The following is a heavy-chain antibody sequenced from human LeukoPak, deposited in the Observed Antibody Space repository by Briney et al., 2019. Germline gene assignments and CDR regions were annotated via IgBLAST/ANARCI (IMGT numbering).Heavy chain of an antibody. V-gene: IGHV3-21*01. D-gene: IGHD6-19*01. CDR3: ARDPRAVADNYYFDY. J-gene: IGHJ4*02. CDR1: GFTFSSYS. Sequence: PGGSLRLSCAASGFTFSSYSMNWVRQAPGKGLEWVSSISSSSSSYIYYADSVKGRFTISRDNAKNSLYLQMNSLRAEDTAVYYCARDPRAVADNYYFDYWGQGTLVTVSS. CDR2: ISSSSSSYI.